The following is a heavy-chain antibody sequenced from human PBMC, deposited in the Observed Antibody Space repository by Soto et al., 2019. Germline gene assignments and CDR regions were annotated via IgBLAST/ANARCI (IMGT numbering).Heavy chain of an antibody. CDR2: IHYDGRT. Sequence: ASETLSLTCSVSGGSITSGDYYWTWIRQHPGKGLEWIAYIHYDGRTYYNPSLQSRTATSVDTSKNQFSLELNSVTDADTAVYYCARRHSSSGGGFDYWGQGTLVTVS. CDR3: ARRHSSSGGGFDY. V-gene: IGHV4-31*02. D-gene: IGHD2-2*01. J-gene: IGHJ4*02. CDR1: GGSITSGDYY.